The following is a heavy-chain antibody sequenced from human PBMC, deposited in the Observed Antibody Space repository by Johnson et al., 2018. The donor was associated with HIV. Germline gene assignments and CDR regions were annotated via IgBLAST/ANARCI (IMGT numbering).Heavy chain of an antibody. Sequence: QVQLVESGGGLVKPGGSLRLSCAASGFTFSDYYMTWIRQAPGKGLEWISYISWSGRTIYYADSVKGRFTISRDNAKNSLYLQMNSLRAEDTAVYYRAREMGWEDAFDIWGQGTMVTVSS. J-gene: IGHJ3*02. CDR2: ISWSGRTI. D-gene: IGHD6-19*01. CDR1: GFTFSDYY. CDR3: AREMGWEDAFDI. V-gene: IGHV3-11*04.